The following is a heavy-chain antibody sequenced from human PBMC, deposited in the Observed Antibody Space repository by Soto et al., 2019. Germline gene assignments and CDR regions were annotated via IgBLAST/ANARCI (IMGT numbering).Heavy chain of an antibody. CDR3: ARSREFDY. Sequence: SDTLSLPFFFSFGSLSGATYSWNWIRQPPGKGLEWIGYIFPSGTTYYNPSLKSRVTISIDVSKNQFSLSLRSLTAADTAVYYCARSREFDYWSQGTLVTVSS. CDR1: FGSLSGATYS. V-gene: IGHV4-30-2*01. J-gene: IGHJ4*02. CDR2: IFPSGTT.